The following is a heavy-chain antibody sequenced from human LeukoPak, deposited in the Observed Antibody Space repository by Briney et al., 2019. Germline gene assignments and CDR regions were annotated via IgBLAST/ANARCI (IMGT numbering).Heavy chain of an antibody. J-gene: IGHJ4*02. CDR1: GFTFSTYG. V-gene: IGHV3-48*01. CDR3: ATYSGYDRIFDH. Sequence: PGGSLRLSCAASGFTFSTYGMTWVRRAPGKGLEWVSYISGSSSAIYYTDSVKGRFTISRDNAEKSVYLQMNGLRAEDTAVYYCATYSGYDRIFDHWGQGTLVTVSS. D-gene: IGHD5-12*01. CDR2: ISGSSSAI.